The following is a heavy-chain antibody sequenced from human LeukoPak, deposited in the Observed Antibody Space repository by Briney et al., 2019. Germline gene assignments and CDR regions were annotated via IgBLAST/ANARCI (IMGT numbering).Heavy chain of an antibody. Sequence: GGSLRLSCAASGFTFSSCGMHWVRQAPGKGLEWVAFIRYDGSNKYYADSVKGRFTISRDNSKNTLYLQMNSLRAEDTAVYYCARGLAGGSGSYEAYYYYYYMDVWGKGTTVTVSS. CDR2: IRYDGSNK. J-gene: IGHJ6*03. CDR1: GFTFSSCG. CDR3: ARGLAGGSGSYEAYYYYYYMDV. D-gene: IGHD3-10*01. V-gene: IGHV3-30*02.